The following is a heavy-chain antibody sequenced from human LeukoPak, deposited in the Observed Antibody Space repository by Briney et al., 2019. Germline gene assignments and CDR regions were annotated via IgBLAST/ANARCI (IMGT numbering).Heavy chain of an antibody. CDR3: AREKLSSNWFAP. D-gene: IGHD2-15*01. Sequence: ASVKVSCKASGYTFTGYYMHWVRQAPGQGLEWMVWINPNSGGTNYAQKFQGRVNMTRDKSSSTAYVEQSRLRSDDTAVYYCAREKLSSNWFAPWGQGTLVTVSS. V-gene: IGHV1-2*02. CDR2: INPNSGGT. J-gene: IGHJ5*02. CDR1: GYTFTGYY.